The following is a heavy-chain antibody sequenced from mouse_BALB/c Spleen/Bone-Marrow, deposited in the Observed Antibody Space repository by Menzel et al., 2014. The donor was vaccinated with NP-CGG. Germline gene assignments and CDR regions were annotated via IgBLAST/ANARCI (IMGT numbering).Heavy chain of an antibody. CDR2: ISSGGSYT. CDR1: GFTFSSYA. D-gene: IGHD2-14*01. V-gene: IGHV5-9-3*01. J-gene: IGHJ4*01. CDR3: ARRTLYRYDAGAMDY. Sequence: EVKLVESGGGLVKPGGSLKLSCAASGFTFSSYAMSWVRQTPEKRLEWVATISSGGSYTYYPDSVKGRFTISRDNAKNTLYRQMSSLRSEDTAMYYCARRTLYRYDAGAMDYWGQGTSVTVSS.